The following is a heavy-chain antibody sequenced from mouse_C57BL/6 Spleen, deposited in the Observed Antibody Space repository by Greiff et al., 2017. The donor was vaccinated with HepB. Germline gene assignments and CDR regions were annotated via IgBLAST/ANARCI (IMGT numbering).Heavy chain of an antibody. V-gene: IGHV1-82*01. D-gene: IGHD1-1*01. CDR3: ASPHYYGSSYRFDS. Sequence: QVQLKESGPELVKPGASVKISCKASGYAFSSSWMNWVKQRPGKGLEWIGRIYPGDGDTNYNGKFKGKATLTADKSASTAYMQLSSLTSEDFAVYFCASPHYYGSSYRFDSWGQGTTLTVSS. CDR2: IYPGDGDT. CDR1: GYAFSSSW. J-gene: IGHJ2*01.